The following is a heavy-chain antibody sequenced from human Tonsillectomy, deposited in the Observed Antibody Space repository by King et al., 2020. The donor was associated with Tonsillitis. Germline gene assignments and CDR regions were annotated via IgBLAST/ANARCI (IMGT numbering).Heavy chain of an antibody. CDR2: IYASGST. V-gene: IGHV4-4*07. D-gene: IGHD6-25*01. CDR3: AAHSAGWPME. J-gene: IGHJ4*02. Sequence: QVQLVESGPGLVKPSETLSLTCTVSGGSINNYWWSWIRQPAGKGLEWIGRIYASGSTNYNPSIKSRVTMSVDTSKNQFSLKLTSVTAADTAVYYCAAHSAGWPMEWGQGALVAVSS. CDR1: GGSINNYW.